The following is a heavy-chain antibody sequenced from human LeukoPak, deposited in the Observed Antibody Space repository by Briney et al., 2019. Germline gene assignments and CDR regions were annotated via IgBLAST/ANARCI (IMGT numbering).Heavy chain of an antibody. D-gene: IGHD2-15*01. CDR1: GHSFTSYW. CDR2: IYPGDSDT. J-gene: IGHJ4*02. Sequence: GESLKISCKGSGHSFTSYWIGWVRQMPGKGLEWMGIIYPGDSDTRYSPSFQGQVTISADKSISTAYLQWNSLKASDTAMYYCARFVGACSGGSCYSDYWGQGTLVTVSS. CDR3: ARFVGACSGGSCYSDY. V-gene: IGHV5-51*01.